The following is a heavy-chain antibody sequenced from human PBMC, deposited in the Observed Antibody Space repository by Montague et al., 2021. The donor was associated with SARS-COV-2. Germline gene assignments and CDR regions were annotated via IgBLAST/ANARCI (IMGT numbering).Heavy chain of an antibody. J-gene: IGHJ6*03. CDR1: GFTFGDYA. Sequence: SLRLSCAASGFTFGDYAMLWVRQAPGKGLEWVSGISWNSGSIGHADSVKGRFTISRDNAKNSLYLQMNSLRAEDTALYYCAKDNQWGFYYMDVWGKGTTVTVSS. CDR2: ISWNSGSI. D-gene: IGHD1-26*01. CDR3: AKDNQWGFYYMDV. V-gene: IGHV3-9*01.